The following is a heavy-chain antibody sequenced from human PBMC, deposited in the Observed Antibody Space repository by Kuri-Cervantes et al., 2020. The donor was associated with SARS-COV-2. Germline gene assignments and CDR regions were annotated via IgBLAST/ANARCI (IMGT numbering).Heavy chain of an antibody. Sequence: GGSLRLSCAASGFTFSSYAMSWVRQAPGKGLEWVSAISGSGGSTYYADSVKGRFTISRDNSKNTLYLQMNSLRAEDTAVYYCVGWNWSTYYAFDYWGQGTLVTVSS. CDR2: ISGSGGST. CDR3: VGWNWSTYYAFDY. CDR1: GFTFSSYA. V-gene: IGHV3-23*01. J-gene: IGHJ4*02. D-gene: IGHD3-3*01.